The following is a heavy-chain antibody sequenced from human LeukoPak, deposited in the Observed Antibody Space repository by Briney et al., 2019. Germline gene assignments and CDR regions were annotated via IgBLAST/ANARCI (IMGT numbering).Heavy chain of an antibody. Sequence: PGGSLRLSCGASGFTFSRYTMNWVRQAPGKGLEWVSSVSSGGYVYYAESLKGRFTVSRDNAGNSLSLQMNSLRAEDTAIYYCARELSEAAPLWGQGTLVTVSS. CDR2: VSSGGYV. J-gene: IGHJ4*02. CDR3: ARELSEAAPL. CDR1: GFTFSRYT. D-gene: IGHD3-16*02. V-gene: IGHV3-21*01.